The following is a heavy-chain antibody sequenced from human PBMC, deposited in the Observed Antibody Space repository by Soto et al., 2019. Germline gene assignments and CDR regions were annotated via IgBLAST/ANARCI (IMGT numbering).Heavy chain of an antibody. CDR1: GFTFSSYA. J-gene: IGHJ4*02. CDR3: ARDSPDVAVATSTHFDY. Sequence: GGSLRLSCAASGFTFSSYAMHWVRQAPGKGLEWVAAISYDGSTKYYADSVKGRFTISRDNSKNTLYLQMNSLRAEDTAVYYCARDSPDVAVATSTHFDYWGQGTLVTVSS. V-gene: IGHV3-30-3*01. CDR2: ISYDGSTK. D-gene: IGHD5-12*01.